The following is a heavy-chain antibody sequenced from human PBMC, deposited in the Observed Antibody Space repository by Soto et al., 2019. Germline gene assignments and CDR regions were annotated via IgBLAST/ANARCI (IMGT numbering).Heavy chain of an antibody. D-gene: IGHD5-12*01. CDR1: GYTFTSYY. J-gene: IGHJ4*02. Sequence: SVQVSFKASGYTFTSYYLHWVGQAAGLGLEWTGIINPSGGSTSYAQKFQGRVTMTRDTSTSTVYMELSSLRSEDTAVYYCTRDEPQGYEYWGQGTLVTVSS. V-gene: IGHV1-46*01. CDR2: INPSGGST. CDR3: TRDEPQGYEY.